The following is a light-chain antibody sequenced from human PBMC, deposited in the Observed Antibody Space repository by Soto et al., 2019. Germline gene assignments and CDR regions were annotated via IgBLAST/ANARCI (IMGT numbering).Light chain of an antibody. CDR2: DNN. J-gene: IGLJ2*01. Sequence: QSVLTQPPSVSAAPGQRVTISCSGNSSNIGYYYVSWYQQVPGTAPKLLIFDNNKRPSGIPDRFSGSTSGTSATLGITGLQTADEADYYCVTWDGSLSAVVFGGGTKLTVL. CDR3: VTWDGSLSAVV. CDR1: SSNIGYYY. V-gene: IGLV1-51*01.